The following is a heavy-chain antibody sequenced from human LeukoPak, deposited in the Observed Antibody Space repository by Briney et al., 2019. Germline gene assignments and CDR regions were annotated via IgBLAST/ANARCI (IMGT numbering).Heavy chain of an antibody. CDR2: ISSGSTAI. CDR3: ARQRGNYFDY. J-gene: IGHJ4*02. V-gene: IGHV3-48*02. Sequence: LSGGALRLSCAASEFTFSSYAMNWVRQAPGKGLEWVSKISSGSTAIYYADSVRGRFTISRDNAKNSLYLQMNSLRDEDTAVYYCARQRGNYFDYWGRGTLVTVSS. CDR1: EFTFSSYA. D-gene: IGHD7-27*01.